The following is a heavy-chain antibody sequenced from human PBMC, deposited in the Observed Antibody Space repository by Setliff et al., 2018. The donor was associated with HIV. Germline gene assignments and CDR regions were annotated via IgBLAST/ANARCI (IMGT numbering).Heavy chain of an antibody. V-gene: IGHV4-39*01. CDR1: GASMSGSDYY. CDR2: IYYSGSA. D-gene: IGHD2-15*01. CDR3: VRVGGGSWLGIHYYYYMDV. Sequence: PSETLSLTCSVFGASMSGSDYYWGWIRQLPEKGLEWIGSIYYSGSAYHNPSLKSRVAMSVGTAKKQFSLKLTSLTGADTAVYYCVRVGGGSWLGIHYYYYMDVWGKGITVTVSS. J-gene: IGHJ6*03.